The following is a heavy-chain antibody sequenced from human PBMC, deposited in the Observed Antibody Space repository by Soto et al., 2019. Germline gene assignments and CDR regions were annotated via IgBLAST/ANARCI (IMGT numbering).Heavy chain of an antibody. CDR2: ISGSGGST. CDR1: GFTFSSYA. J-gene: IGHJ6*02. D-gene: IGHD2-15*01. CDR3: ARESVAATYGMDV. V-gene: IGHV3-23*01. Sequence: GGSLRLSCAASGFTFSSYAMSWVRQAPGKGLEWVSAISGSGGSTCYADSVKGRFTISRDNSKNTLYLQMNSLRAEDTAVYYCARESVAATYGMDVWGQGTTVTVSS.